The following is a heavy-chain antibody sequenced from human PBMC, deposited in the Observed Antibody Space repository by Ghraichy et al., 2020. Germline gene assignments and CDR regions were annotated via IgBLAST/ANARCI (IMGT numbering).Heavy chain of an antibody. V-gene: IGHV1-69*04. Sequence: SVKVSCKASGGTFSSYTISWVRQAPGQGLEWMGRIIPILGIANYAQKFQGRVTITADKSTSTAYMELSSLRSEDTAVYYCARDPNPSSSGSGSYYFDYWGQGTLVTVSS. CDR1: GGTFSSYT. CDR2: IIPILGIA. D-gene: IGHD3-10*01. J-gene: IGHJ4*02. CDR3: ARDPNPSSSGSGSYYFDY.